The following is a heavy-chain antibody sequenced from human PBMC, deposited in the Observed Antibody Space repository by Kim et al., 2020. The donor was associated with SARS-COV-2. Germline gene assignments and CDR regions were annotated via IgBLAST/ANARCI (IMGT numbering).Heavy chain of an antibody. CDR3: AREYGSGSYFLDY. V-gene: IGHV3-11*05. D-gene: IGHD3-10*01. CDR2: ISSSSSYT. Sequence: GGSLRLSCAASGFTFSDYYMSWIRQAPGKGLEWVSYISSSSSYTNYADSVKGRFTISRDNAKNSLYLQMNSLRAEDTAVYYCAREYGSGSYFLDYWGQGTLVTVSS. J-gene: IGHJ4*02. CDR1: GFTFSDYY.